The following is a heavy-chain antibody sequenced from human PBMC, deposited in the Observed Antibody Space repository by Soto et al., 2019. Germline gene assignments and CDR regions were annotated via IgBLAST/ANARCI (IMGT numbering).Heavy chain of an antibody. CDR1: GYTFTSYG. D-gene: IGHD3-9*01. Sequence: QVQLVQSGAEVKKPGASVKVSCKASGYTFTSYGISWVRQAPGQGLEWMGWISAYNGNTNYAQKLQGRVTMTTDTSTSTAYMELRSLRSDDTAVYYCARIDYDILTGYPTLFDYWGQGTLVTVSS. J-gene: IGHJ4*02. V-gene: IGHV1-18*01. CDR2: ISAYNGNT. CDR3: ARIDYDILTGYPTLFDY.